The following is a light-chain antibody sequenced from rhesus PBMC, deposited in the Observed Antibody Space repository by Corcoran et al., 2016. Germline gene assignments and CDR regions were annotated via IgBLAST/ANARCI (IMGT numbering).Light chain of an antibody. Sequence: EIVMTQSPATLALSPGERATLSCRASQSVSSYLAWYQQKHGQAPRLLSYGASSRATGIPDRFSGSGSGTEFPLTISSLEPEVVGVYFCLQSSNWPSFGQGTKVEIK. CDR3: LQSSNWPS. CDR1: QSVSSY. V-gene: IGKV3-24*04. CDR2: GAS. J-gene: IGKJ2*01.